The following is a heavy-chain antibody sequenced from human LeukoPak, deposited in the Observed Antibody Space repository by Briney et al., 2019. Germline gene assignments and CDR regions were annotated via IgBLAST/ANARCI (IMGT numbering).Heavy chain of an antibody. CDR3: VRGLVSNDAFDI. V-gene: IGHV3-23*01. J-gene: IGHJ3*02. CDR1: GFSFSDSY. CDR2: ISGSGGST. D-gene: IGHD3/OR15-3a*01. Sequence: GGSLRLSCAASGFSFSDSYMSWVRQAPGKGLEWVSAISGSGGSTYYADSVKGRFTISRDNSKNTLYLQMNSLRAEDTAVYYCVRGLVSNDAFDIWGQGTMVTVSS.